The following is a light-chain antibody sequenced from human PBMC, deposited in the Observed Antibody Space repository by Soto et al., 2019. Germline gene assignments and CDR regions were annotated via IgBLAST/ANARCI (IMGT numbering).Light chain of an antibody. Sequence: MTQSPATLSVSQGERATLXXRASQSVRGNYLAWYQQKPGQAPRLXIYDASSRATGIPDRFSGGGSGTEFTLTISSLQPDDFATYYCQHYNSYSEAFGQGTKVDIK. CDR3: QHYNSYSEA. V-gene: IGKV3D-15*01. J-gene: IGKJ1*01. CDR2: DAS. CDR1: QSVRGN.